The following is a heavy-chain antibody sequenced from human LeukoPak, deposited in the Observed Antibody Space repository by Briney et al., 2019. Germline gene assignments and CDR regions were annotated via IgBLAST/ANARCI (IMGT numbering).Heavy chain of an antibody. D-gene: IGHD3/OR15-3a*01. V-gene: IGHV3-23*01. CDR3: AKDLKQDGLWEIDS. Sequence: GESLRLSCAASGFTFSLYAMSWVCQAPRKGLGWDSGMIGNGAEMFYADSVKGRFTISRDNSKNTLYLQMSSLRAEDTAMYYCAKDLKQDGLWEIDSWGQGTLVTVSS. CDR2: MIGNGAEM. CDR1: GFTFSLYA. J-gene: IGHJ4*02.